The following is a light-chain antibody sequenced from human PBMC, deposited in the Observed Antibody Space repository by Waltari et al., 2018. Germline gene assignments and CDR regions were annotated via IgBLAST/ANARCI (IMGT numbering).Light chain of an antibody. V-gene: IGKV1-39*01. CDR1: QSISSY. Sequence: DIQMTQSPSSLSASVGDRVTITCRASQSISSYLNWYQQKPGKAPKLLIYAASGLQSGVPSRFSGSGSGTDVTLTISSLQPEDYATYYCQQSYSTPPLTFGGGTKVEIK. CDR3: QQSYSTPPLT. J-gene: IGKJ4*01. CDR2: AAS.